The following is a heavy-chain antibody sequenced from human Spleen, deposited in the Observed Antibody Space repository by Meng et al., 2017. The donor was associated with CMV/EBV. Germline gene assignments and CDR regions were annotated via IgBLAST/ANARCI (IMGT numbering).Heavy chain of an antibody. D-gene: IGHD2-2*01. CDR2: ISYDGSNK. CDR1: GFTFSSYA. J-gene: IGHJ6*02. Sequence: GRSLRLSCAASGFTFSSYAMHWVRQAPGKGLEWVAVISYDGSNKYYADSVKGRFTISRDNSKNTLYLQMNSLRAEDTAVYYCARDREICSSTSCPRYYYYGMDVWGQGTTVTVSS. CDR3: ARDREICSSTSCPRYYYYGMDV. V-gene: IGHV3-30-3*01.